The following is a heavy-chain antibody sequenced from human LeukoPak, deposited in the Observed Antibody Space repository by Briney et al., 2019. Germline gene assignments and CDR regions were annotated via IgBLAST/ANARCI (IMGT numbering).Heavy chain of an antibody. V-gene: IGHV3-21*01. CDR1: GFTFSSYS. D-gene: IGHD3-3*01. CDR3: ARDYDFWSGYSLYNWFDP. CDR2: ISSSSSYI. J-gene: IGHJ5*02. Sequence: GGSLRLSCAASGFTFSSYSMNWVRQAPGKGLEWVSSISSSSSYIYYADSVKGRFTISRDNAKNSLYLQMNSLRAEDTAVYYCARDYDFWSGYSLYNWFDPWGQGTLVTVSS.